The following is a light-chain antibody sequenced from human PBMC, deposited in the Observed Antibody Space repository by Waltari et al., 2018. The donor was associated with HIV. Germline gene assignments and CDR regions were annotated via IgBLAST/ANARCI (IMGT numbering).Light chain of an antibody. J-gene: IGLJ2*01. Sequence: QSALTQPRSVSGSPGQSVTISCTGTRSAVGNYNYVSWYQQHPGKAPIFMIYDVSKRPAGVPDRFSGSKSGNTASLTISGLQAEDEADYYCCSYAGSYTLGVFGGGTKVTVL. CDR1: RSAVGNYNY. CDR2: DVS. V-gene: IGLV2-11*01. CDR3: CSYAGSYTLGV.